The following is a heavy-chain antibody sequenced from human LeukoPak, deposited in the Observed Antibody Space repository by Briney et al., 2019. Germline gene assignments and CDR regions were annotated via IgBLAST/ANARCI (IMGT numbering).Heavy chain of an antibody. Sequence: SETLSLTCTVSGGSISSGGYYWSWIRQHPGKGLEWIGYIYYSGSTYYNPSLKSRVTISVDTSKNQFSLKLSSVTTADTAVYYCARESYGDYGGWSDPWGQGTLVTVSS. D-gene: IGHD4-17*01. V-gene: IGHV4-31*03. J-gene: IGHJ5*02. CDR1: GGSISSGGYY. CDR3: ARESYGDYGGWSDP. CDR2: IYYSGST.